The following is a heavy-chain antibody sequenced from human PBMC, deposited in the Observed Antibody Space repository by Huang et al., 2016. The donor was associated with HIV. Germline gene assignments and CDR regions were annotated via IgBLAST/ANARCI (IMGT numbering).Heavy chain of an antibody. D-gene: IGHD1-1*01. CDR3: TRDSNTGPGFRF. V-gene: IGHV3-74*01. Sequence: EVQLVESGGGLVQPGGSLRLSCAASGFPFSRYWIHWVRQAPGKGLEWVSRINSDGTTTNYAESVQGRFTISRDNAKNTLYLQMNRLRVEDTAVYYCTRDSNTGPGFRFGGQGTLVTVSS. J-gene: IGHJ4*02. CDR2: INSDGTTT. CDR1: GFPFSRYW.